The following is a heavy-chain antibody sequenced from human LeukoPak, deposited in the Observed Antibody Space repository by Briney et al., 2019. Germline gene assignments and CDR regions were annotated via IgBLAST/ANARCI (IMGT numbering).Heavy chain of an antibody. CDR2: IYSCGST. CDR3: ARAGYYYYYMDV. CDR1: GGSISSYY. J-gene: IGHJ6*03. V-gene: IGHV4-4*07. Sequence: SETLSLTCTVSGGSISSYYWSWIRQPAGKGLEWIGRIYSCGSTNYNPSLKSRVTISLETSKNQFSLKLTSVTAADTAVYYCARAGYYYYYMDVWGKGTTVTVSS.